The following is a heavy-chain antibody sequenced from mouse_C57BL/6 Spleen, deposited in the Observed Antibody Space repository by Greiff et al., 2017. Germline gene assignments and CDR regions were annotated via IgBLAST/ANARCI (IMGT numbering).Heavy chain of an antibody. Sequence: QVHVKQPGAELVKPGASVKLSCKASGYTFTSYWLHWVKQRPGRGLEWIGRIAPNSGGTKYNEKFKSKATLTVDKPSSTAYMQLSSLTSEDSAVYYCARAGGSSYGWFAYWGQGTLVTVSA. V-gene: IGHV1-72*01. CDR2: IAPNSGGT. CDR3: ARAGGSSYGWFAY. D-gene: IGHD1-1*01. J-gene: IGHJ3*01. CDR1: GYTFTSYW.